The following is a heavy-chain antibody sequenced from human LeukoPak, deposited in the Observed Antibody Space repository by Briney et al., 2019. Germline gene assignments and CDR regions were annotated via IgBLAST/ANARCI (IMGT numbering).Heavy chain of an antibody. CDR1: GFNFGSYS. D-gene: IGHD3-10*01. CDR2: ISADSATT. J-gene: IGHJ4*02. CDR3: ARKSASGNYPLDY. Sequence: PGGSLRLSCAASGFNFGSYSMTWVRQAPGKGLEWVSVISADSATTFYADSVKGRFTISRDNAKNTVFLQVSSLRAEDTALYYCARKSASGNYPLDYWGQGTLVTVSS. V-gene: IGHV3-23*01.